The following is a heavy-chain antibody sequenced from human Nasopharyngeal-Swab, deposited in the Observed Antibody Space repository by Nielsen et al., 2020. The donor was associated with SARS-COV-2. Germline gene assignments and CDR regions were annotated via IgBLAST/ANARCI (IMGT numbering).Heavy chain of an antibody. CDR3: ARMSGGTMVRGVPDAFAI. D-gene: IGHD3-10*01. V-gene: IGHV3-53*01. J-gene: IGHJ3*02. CDR2: IYSSGST. Sequence: GESLKISCAASGFTVSNNYVNWVRQAPGKGLEWVSIIYSSGSTYYADSVKGRFTISRDNSKNTLYLQLNSLRVEDTAVYYCARMSGGTMVRGVPDAFAIWGQGTTVTVS. CDR1: GFTVSNNY.